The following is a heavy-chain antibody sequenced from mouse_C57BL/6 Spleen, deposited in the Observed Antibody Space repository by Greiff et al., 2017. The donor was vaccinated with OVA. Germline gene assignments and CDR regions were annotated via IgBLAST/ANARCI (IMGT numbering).Heavy chain of an antibody. CDR3: ARDRATVVAHYFDY. D-gene: IGHD1-1*01. V-gene: IGHV5-4*01. CDR2: ISDGGSYT. J-gene: IGHJ2*01. CDR1: GFTFSSYA. Sequence: EVMLVESGGGLVKPGGSLKLSCAASGFTFSSYAMSWVRQTPEKRLEWVATISDGGSYTYYPDNVRGRFTISRDNAKNNLYLQMSHLKSEDTAMYYCARDRATVVAHYFDYWGQGTTLTVSS.